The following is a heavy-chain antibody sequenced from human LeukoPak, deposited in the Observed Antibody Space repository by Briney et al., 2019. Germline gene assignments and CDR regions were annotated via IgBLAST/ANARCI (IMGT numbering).Heavy chain of an antibody. J-gene: IGHJ4*02. CDR3: AKYYYDSSGYYY. Sequence: SVRVSCTASGGTFSSYAISWVRQAPGRGLEWVGGIIPILGIANYAQKFEGRVTITADKSTSTAYMELSRLRSEDTAVYYCAKYYYDSSGYYYWGQGTLVTVSS. V-gene: IGHV1-69*10. CDR2: IIPILGIA. CDR1: GGTFSSYA. D-gene: IGHD3-22*01.